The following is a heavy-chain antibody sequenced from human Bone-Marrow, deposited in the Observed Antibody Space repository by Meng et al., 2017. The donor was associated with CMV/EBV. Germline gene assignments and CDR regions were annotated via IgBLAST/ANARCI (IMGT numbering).Heavy chain of an antibody. CDR1: GFTFSSYG. D-gene: IGHD6-19*01. CDR3: AKGARLVPYFVY. V-gene: IGHV3-30*02. J-gene: IGHJ4*02. CDR2: IWYDGSNK. Sequence: GESLKISCAASGFTFSSYGMHWVRQAPGKGLEWVAVIWYDGSNKYYADSVKGRFTISRDNSKNTLYLQTNSLRAEDTAVYYCAKGARLVPYFVYWGQGTLVTVSS.